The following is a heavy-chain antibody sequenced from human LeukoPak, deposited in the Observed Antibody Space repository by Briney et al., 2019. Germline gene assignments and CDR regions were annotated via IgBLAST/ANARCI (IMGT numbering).Heavy chain of an antibody. V-gene: IGHV4-39*01. Sequence: PSETLSLTCTVSGGSISSSSYYWGWIRQPPGKGLEWIGSNYYSGSTYYNPSLKSRVTISVDTSKNQFSLKLSSVTAADTAVYYCARHASAASDYWGQGTLVTVSS. D-gene: IGHD6-13*01. J-gene: IGHJ4*02. CDR2: NYYSGST. CDR3: ARHASAASDY. CDR1: GGSISSSSYY.